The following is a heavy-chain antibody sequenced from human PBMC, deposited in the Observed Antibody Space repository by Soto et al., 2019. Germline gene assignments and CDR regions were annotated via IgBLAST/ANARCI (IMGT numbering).Heavy chain of an antibody. Sequence: PGGSLRLSCAASGFTFSSYAMTWVRQAPGKGLEWVSDVSGTGGSAYYADSVKGRFTISRDKSTNTLYLHMNSLRDEDTAVYYCAGGAAYSDYDLEYWGQGTLVTVSS. V-gene: IGHV3-23*01. CDR3: AGGAAYSDYDLEY. CDR1: GFTFSSYA. D-gene: IGHD4-17*01. J-gene: IGHJ4*02. CDR2: VSGTGGSA.